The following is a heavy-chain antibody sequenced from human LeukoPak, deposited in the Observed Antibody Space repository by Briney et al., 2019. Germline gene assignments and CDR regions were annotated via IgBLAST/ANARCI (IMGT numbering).Heavy chain of an antibody. CDR3: ARDLVVPAATAALYYYYGMDV. CDR2: IYSVGST. CDR1: GCTVSSNY. V-gene: IGHV3-53*01. D-gene: IGHD2-2*01. Sequence: GGSLRLSCAASGCTVSSNYMSWVRQAPGKGLEWVSVIYSVGSTYYADSVKGRFTISRDNSKNTLYLQTNSLRAEDTAVYYCARDLVVPAATAALYYYYGMDVWGKGSTVTVSS. J-gene: IGHJ6*04.